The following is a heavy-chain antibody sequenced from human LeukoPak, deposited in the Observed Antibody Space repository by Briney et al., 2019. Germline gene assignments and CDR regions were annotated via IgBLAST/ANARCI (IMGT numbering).Heavy chain of an antibody. CDR3: AKGRVAYNGRGYFDL. Sequence: GGSLRPSCAASGFTFDDYAMHWVRQAPGKGLEWVSGISWNSGSIGYADSVKGRFTISRDNAKNSLYLQMNSLRAEDTALYYCAKGRVAYNGRGYFDLWGRGTLVTVSS. CDR1: GFTFDDYA. V-gene: IGHV3-9*01. D-gene: IGHD5-24*01. J-gene: IGHJ2*01. CDR2: ISWNSGSI.